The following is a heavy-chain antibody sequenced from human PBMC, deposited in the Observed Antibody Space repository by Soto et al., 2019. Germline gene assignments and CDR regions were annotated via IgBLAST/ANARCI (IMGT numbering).Heavy chain of an antibody. CDR2: MYDSANR. D-gene: IGHD3-10*01. CDR1: AGSMDTYY. V-gene: IGHV4-59*01. J-gene: IGHJ4*02. Sequence: SETLSLTCSVSAGSMDTYYWSWIRQPPGKGLEWIGYMYDSANRNYNPSLKSRVTISVDTSKRQFSLRLSAVTTADTAVYYCASGYFFHSESYPYLDYWGQGTLVTVSS. CDR3: ASGYFFHSESYPYLDY.